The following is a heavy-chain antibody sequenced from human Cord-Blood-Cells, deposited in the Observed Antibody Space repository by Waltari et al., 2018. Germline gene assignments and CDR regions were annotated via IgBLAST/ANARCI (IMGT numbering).Heavy chain of an antibody. J-gene: IGHJ3*02. Sequence: EVQLVQSGAEVKKPGESLKTACKGSGSSFPTYWSGWLRQRPGKGLAGMGIIYPGDSDTRYSPSFQGQVTISADKSISTAYLQWSSLKASDTAMYYCARPLNWGSDAFDIWGQGTMVTVSS. CDR3: ARPLNWGSDAFDI. CDR2: IYPGDSDT. V-gene: IGHV5-51*01. D-gene: IGHD7-27*01. CDR1: GSSFPTYW.